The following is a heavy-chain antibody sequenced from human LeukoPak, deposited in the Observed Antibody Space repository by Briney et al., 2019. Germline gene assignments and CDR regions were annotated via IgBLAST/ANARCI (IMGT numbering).Heavy chain of an antibody. CDR3: AKGYYYDSSGYLHPFDY. CDR2: ISGSGGST. J-gene: IGHJ4*02. D-gene: IGHD3-22*01. V-gene: IGHV3-23*01. Sequence: PGGSLRLSCAASGFTFSSYWMSWVRQAPGKGLEWVSAISGSGGSTYYADSVKGRFTISRDNSKNTLYLQMNSLRAEDTAVYYCAKGYYYDSSGYLHPFDYWGQGTLVTVSS. CDR1: GFTFSSYW.